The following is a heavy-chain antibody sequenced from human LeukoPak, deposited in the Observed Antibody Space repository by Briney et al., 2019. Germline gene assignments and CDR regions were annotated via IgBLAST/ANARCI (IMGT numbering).Heavy chain of an antibody. J-gene: IGHJ3*02. V-gene: IGHV4-4*07. CDR2: IYTSGST. Sequence: SETLSLTCTVSGSSINSYYWSWIRQPAGKGLEWIGRIYTSGSTNYNPSLKSRVTMSVDTSKNQFSLKLSSVTAADTAIYYCARVSGITMIVVLITDAFDIWGQGTMVTVSS. D-gene: IGHD3-22*01. CDR1: GSSINSYY. CDR3: ARVSGITMIVVLITDAFDI.